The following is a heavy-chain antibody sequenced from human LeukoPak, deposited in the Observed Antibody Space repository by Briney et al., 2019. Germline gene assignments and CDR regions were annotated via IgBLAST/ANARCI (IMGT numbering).Heavy chain of an antibody. J-gene: IGHJ6*02. Sequence: SETLSLTCTVSGGSISSYYWSWIRQPPGKGLEWIGYIYYSGSANYNPSLKSRVTISVDTPKNQFSLKLSSVTAADTAVYYCARQYYYYYGMDVWGQGTTVTVSS. V-gene: IGHV4-59*08. CDR2: IYYSGSA. CDR3: ARQYYYYYGMDV. CDR1: GGSISSYY.